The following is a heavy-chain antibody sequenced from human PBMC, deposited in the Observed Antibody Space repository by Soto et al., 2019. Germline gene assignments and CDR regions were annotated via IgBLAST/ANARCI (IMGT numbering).Heavy chain of an antibody. CDR1: GYTFTSSY. CDR2: INPSGGSP. Sequence: ASVKVSCKASGYTFTSSYLHWVRQAPGQGLEWMAIINPSGGSPSFAQKFQGRVTMTRNTSTSTAYMELSSLRSEDTAVYYCARGNDFWSANLDNWGKGTLVTVSS. J-gene: IGHJ4*02. D-gene: IGHD3-3*01. CDR3: ARGNDFWSANLDN. V-gene: IGHV1-46*01.